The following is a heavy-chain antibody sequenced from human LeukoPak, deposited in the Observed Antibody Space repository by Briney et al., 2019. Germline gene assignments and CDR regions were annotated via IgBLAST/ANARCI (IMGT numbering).Heavy chain of an antibody. D-gene: IGHD6-19*01. CDR2: ISYDGSNK. CDR3: AKGSVAGTYFDY. V-gene: IGHV3-30*18. Sequence: GRSLRLSCAASGFTFSSYGMHWVRQAPGKGLEWVAVISYDGSNKYYADSVKGRFTISRDNSKNTLYLQMNSLRAEDTAVYYCAKGSVAGTYFDYWGQGTLVTVSS. CDR1: GFTFSSYG. J-gene: IGHJ4*02.